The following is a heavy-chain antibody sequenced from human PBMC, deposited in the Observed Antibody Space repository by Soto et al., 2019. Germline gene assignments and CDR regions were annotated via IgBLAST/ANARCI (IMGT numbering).Heavy chain of an antibody. J-gene: IGHJ4*02. D-gene: IGHD2-15*01. CDR1: GGSLSGYS. Sequence: SETLSLTCSVSGGSLSGYSWSWIRQPPGKGLEYIGYVYYRGTTNSNPSLKSRVTISLDTSKNQFSLKLSSVTAADTAMYYCAGGKTYCSGGSCYGQYDYWGQGTLVTVSS. CDR3: AGGKTYCSGGSCYGQYDY. CDR2: VYYRGTT. V-gene: IGHV4-59*12.